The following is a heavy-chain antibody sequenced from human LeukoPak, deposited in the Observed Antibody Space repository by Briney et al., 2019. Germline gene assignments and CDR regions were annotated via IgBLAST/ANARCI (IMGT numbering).Heavy chain of an antibody. CDR2: ISGSGGST. CDR1: GFTFSSYA. V-gene: IGHV3-23*01. D-gene: IGHD6-13*01. CDR3: AKELGYSSSWYEGWFDP. Sequence: GGSLRLSCAASGFTFSSYAMSWVRQAPGKGLEWVSAISGSGGSTYYADSVKGRFTISRDKSKNTLYLQMNSLRAEDTAVYYCAKELGYSSSWYEGWFDPWGQGTRVTVSS. J-gene: IGHJ5*02.